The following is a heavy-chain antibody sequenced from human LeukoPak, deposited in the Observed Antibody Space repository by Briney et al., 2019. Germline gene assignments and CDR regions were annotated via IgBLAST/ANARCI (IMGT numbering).Heavy chain of an antibody. CDR1: GGSISTSSYF. CDR2: IYYSGTT. CDR3: ARRVATSGNFFDY. Sequence: SETLSLTCTVSGGSISTSSYFWGWVRQPPGKGLEWIGNIYYSGTTYYNPSLKSRVTISLDTSRNQFSLKLTSMTVADTAVYFCARRVATSGNFFDYWGPGTLVTVS. J-gene: IGHJ4*02. V-gene: IGHV4-39*01. D-gene: IGHD3-3*01.